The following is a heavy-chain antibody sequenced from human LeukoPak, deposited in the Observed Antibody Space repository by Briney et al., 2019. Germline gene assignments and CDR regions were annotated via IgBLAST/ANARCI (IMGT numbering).Heavy chain of an antibody. CDR1: GFTVSSNY. CDR3: ARDGPSSHYYYYGMDV. V-gene: IGHV3-66*01. Sequence: GGSLRLSCAASGFTVSSNYMSWARQAPGNGLEWVSVIYSGGSTYYADSVKGRFTISRDNSKNTLYLQMNSLRAENTAVYYCARDGPSSHYYYYGMDVWGQGTTVTVSS. J-gene: IGHJ6*02. D-gene: IGHD6-6*01. CDR2: IYSGGST.